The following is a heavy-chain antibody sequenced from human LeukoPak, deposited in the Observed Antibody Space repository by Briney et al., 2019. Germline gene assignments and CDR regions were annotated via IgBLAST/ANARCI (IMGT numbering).Heavy chain of an antibody. V-gene: IGHV1-24*01. J-gene: IGHJ3*02. D-gene: IGHD3-22*01. Sequence: ASVKVSCKVSGYTLTELSMHWVRQAPGKGLEWMRGFDPEDGETIYAQKFQGRVTMTEDTSTDTAYMELSSLRSEDTAVYYCASPPENYDSSGYYAFDIWGQGTMVTVSS. CDR3: ASPPENYDSSGYYAFDI. CDR1: GYTLTELS. CDR2: FDPEDGET.